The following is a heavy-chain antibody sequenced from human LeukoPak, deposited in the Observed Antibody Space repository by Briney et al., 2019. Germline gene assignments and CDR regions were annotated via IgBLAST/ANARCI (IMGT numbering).Heavy chain of an antibody. CDR3: ARVGSYYRSSGYEFVVDY. CDR2: ISSSSSYI. D-gene: IGHD3-22*01. CDR1: GFTFSSYT. V-gene: IGHV3-21*01. J-gene: IGHJ4*02. Sequence: GGSLRLSCAASGFTFSSYTMTWVRQAPGKGLEWVSSISSSSSYIYYADSVKGRFTISRDNAKNSLYLQMNSLRAEDTAVYHCARVGSYYRSSGYEFVVDYWGQGTLVTVSS.